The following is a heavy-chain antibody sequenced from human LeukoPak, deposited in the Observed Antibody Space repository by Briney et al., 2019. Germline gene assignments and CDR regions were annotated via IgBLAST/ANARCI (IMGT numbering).Heavy chain of an antibody. D-gene: IGHD5-24*01. Sequence: SETLSLTCTVSGGSVSSSSYYGGWIRQPPGKGLEWIGTMFNGGRTNYNPSLRSRLTISVDMSKNQFSLRLTSVTAADTAIYYCARHSSENNWFDPWGQGTPVTVSS. CDR2: MFNGGRT. CDR3: ARHSSENNWFDP. CDR1: GGSVSSSSYY. V-gene: IGHV4-61*05. J-gene: IGHJ5*02.